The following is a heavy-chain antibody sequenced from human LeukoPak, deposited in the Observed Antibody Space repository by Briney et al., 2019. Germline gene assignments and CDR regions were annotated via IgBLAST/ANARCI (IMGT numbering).Heavy chain of an antibody. CDR3: ARSVEMATKFDY. V-gene: IGHV1-18*04. J-gene: IGHJ4*02. D-gene: IGHD5-24*01. CDR2: ISAYNGNT. Sequence: ASAKVSCKASGYTFTSYYMHWVRQAPGQGLEWMGWISAYNGNTNYAQKLQGRVTMTTDTSTSTAYMELRSLRSDDTAVYYCARSVEMATKFDYWGQGTLVTVSS. CDR1: GYTFTSYY.